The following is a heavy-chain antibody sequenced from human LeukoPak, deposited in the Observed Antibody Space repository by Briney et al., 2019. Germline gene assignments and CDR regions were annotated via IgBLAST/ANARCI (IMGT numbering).Heavy chain of an antibody. Sequence: GASLRLSCAASGFTFSSYAMSWVRQAPGKGLEWVSATSGSGGSTYYADSVKGRFTISRDNSKNTLYLQMNSLRAEDTAVYYCAKSGSSLHSDYWGQGTLVTVSS. CDR1: GFTFSSYA. J-gene: IGHJ4*02. CDR3: AKSGSSLHSDY. CDR2: TSGSGGST. D-gene: IGHD1-26*01. V-gene: IGHV3-23*01.